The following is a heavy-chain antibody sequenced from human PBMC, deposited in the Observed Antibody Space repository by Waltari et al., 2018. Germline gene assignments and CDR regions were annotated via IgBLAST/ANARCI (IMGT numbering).Heavy chain of an antibody. V-gene: IGHV2-5*01. D-gene: IGHD3-22*01. Sequence: QITLKESGPTLVKPTQTLTLTCTFSGFALTSSGVGVGWIRQPPGKALEWLAFIYWNDNKLYSPSLKSRLTITKDTSINQVVLTMTNMGPVDTATYYCVHPADYYDSSNYGVYWGQGTLVTVSS. J-gene: IGHJ4*02. CDR1: GFALTSSGVG. CDR2: IYWNDNK. CDR3: VHPADYYDSSNYGVY.